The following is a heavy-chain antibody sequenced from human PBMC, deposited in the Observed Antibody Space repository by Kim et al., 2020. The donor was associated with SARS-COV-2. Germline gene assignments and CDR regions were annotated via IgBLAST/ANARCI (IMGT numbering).Heavy chain of an antibody. Sequence: SETLSLTCAVSGGSISSSNLWSWVRQPPGKGLEWIGEIYHSGSTNYNPSLKSRVTISVDKSKNQFSLKLSSVTAADTAVYYCATYRFLEWLSNAAQYWYFDLWGRGTLVTVSS. CDR3: ATYRFLEWLSNAAQYWYFDL. D-gene: IGHD3-3*01. CDR2: IYHSGST. V-gene: IGHV4-4*02. CDR1: GGSISSSNL. J-gene: IGHJ2*01.